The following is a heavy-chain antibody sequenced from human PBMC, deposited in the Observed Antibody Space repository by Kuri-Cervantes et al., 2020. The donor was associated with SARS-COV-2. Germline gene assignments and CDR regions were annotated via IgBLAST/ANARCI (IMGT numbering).Heavy chain of an antibody. J-gene: IGHJ3*02. CDR3: ARVKGDDFWSGRQSDAFDI. Sequence: GSLRLSCTVSGGSISSYYWSWIRQPPGKGLEWIGYIYYSGSTNYNPSLKSRVTISVDTSKNQFSLKLSSVTAADTAVYYCARVKGDDFWSGRQSDAFDIWGQGTMVTVSS. V-gene: IGHV4-59*01. D-gene: IGHD3-3*01. CDR1: GGSISSYY. CDR2: IYYSGST.